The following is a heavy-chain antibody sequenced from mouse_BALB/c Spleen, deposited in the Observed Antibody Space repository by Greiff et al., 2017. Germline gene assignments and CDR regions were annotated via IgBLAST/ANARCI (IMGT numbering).Heavy chain of an antibody. J-gene: IGHJ3*01. Sequence: EVMLVESGGGLVKPGGSLKLSCAASGFTFSDYYMYWVRQTPEKRLEWVATISDGGSYTYYPDSVKGRFTISRDNAKNTLYLQMISLKSEDTAEYYCARGDYRYDEAYWGQGTLVTVSA. CDR1: GFTFSDYY. V-gene: IGHV5-4*02. D-gene: IGHD2-14*01. CDR3: ARGDYRYDEAY. CDR2: ISDGGSYT.